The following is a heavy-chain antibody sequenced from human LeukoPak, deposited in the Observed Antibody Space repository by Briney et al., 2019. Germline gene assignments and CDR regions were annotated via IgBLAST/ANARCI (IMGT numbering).Heavy chain of an antibody. V-gene: IGHV3-23*01. CDR2: LSFIDDSI. CDR3: GREGYTSGYAGAFDT. J-gene: IGHJ3*02. Sequence: GGSLRLSCTASGSTLRNNIMTWVRQAPGKGLEWVSSLSFIDDSIYYADSVKGRFTISRDTSKSTLSLQMNSLRAEDTGVYYCGREGYTSGYAGAFDTWGQGTMVTV. D-gene: IGHD2-2*01. CDR1: GSTLRNNI.